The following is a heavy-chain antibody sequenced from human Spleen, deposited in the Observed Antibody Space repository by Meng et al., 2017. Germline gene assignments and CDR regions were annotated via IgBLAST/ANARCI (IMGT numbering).Heavy chain of an antibody. Sequence: GESLKISCAASGFTFSSHAMHWVRQAPGKGLEWVAVISYDGSNKYYADSVKGRFTISRDNSKNTLYLQMNSLRAEDTAVYYCARDQQSMVRGVIIKAKGTYYYYYGMDVWGQGTTVTVSS. CDR1: GFTFSSHA. CDR2: ISYDGSNK. V-gene: IGHV3-30*04. J-gene: IGHJ6*02. CDR3: ARDQQSMVRGVIIKAKGTYYYYYGMDV. D-gene: IGHD3-10*01.